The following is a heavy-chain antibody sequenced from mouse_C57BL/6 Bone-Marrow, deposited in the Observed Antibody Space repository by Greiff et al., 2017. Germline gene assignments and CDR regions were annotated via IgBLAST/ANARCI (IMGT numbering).Heavy chain of an antibody. Sequence: QVQLQQPGAELVKPGASVKLSSKASGYTFTSYWMPWVKQRPGRGLERIGRIDPNSGGTKYNEKFKSKATLTEDKPSSTAYMQRSSLTSEDSAVYYCASRGGLRRWYFDVWGTGTTVTVSS. CDR2: IDPNSGGT. CDR3: ASRGGLRRWYFDV. D-gene: IGHD2-4*01. V-gene: IGHV1-62-3*01. J-gene: IGHJ1*03. CDR1: GYTFTSYW.